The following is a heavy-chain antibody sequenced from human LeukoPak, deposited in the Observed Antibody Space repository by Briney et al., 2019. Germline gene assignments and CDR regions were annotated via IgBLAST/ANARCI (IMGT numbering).Heavy chain of an antibody. D-gene: IGHD3-22*01. V-gene: IGHV3-73*01. CDR2: IRSKTNSYAT. J-gene: IGHJ1*01. CDR1: GFTFSGSA. CDR3: PKGSRYYYDSSGYPEYFQH. Sequence: GGSLRLSCAASGFTFSGSAMHWVRQASGKGLEWVGRIRSKTNSYATSYAASVKGRFALSRDDSKNTAYLQMNSLRAEDTAVYYCPKGSRYYYDSSGYPEYFQHWGQGTLVTVSS.